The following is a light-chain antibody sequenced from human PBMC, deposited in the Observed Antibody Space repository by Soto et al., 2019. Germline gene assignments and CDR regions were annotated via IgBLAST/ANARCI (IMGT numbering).Light chain of an antibody. CDR1: QSISSW. CDR3: QKYNTYPWT. Sequence: DIQMTQSPATLSASVGDRVTITCRASQSISSWLAWYQQKPGKVPKLLIDDASSLESGVPSRFSGSRSGTEFTLTISSLQPDDFATYYCQKYNTYPWTFGQGTKVEIK. CDR2: DAS. J-gene: IGKJ1*01. V-gene: IGKV1-5*01.